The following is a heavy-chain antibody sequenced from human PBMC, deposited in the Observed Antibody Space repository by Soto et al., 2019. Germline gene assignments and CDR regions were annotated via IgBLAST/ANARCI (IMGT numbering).Heavy chain of an antibody. CDR3: VRVGVGIGNHFDS. CDR2: IHYSGRT. J-gene: IGHJ4*02. D-gene: IGHD1-26*01. V-gene: IGHV4-59*12. Sequence: PSETLSLTCSVSNGSISGFYWTWIRQPPGKILEWIGYIHYSGRTDYNPSLTSRATMSVGTSKNQFSLNLKSITAADTAVYYCVRVGVGIGNHFDSWGRGTLVTVSS. CDR1: NGSISGFY.